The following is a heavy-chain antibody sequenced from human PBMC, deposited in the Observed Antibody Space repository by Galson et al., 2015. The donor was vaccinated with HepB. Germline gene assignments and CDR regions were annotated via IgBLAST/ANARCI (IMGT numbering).Heavy chain of an antibody. CDR3: ARVGGSWVHTGYFDY. CDR2: IRFDGSNK. V-gene: IGHV3-33*01. D-gene: IGHD3-16*01. CDR1: GFTFRSYG. J-gene: IGHJ4*02. Sequence: SLRLSCAASGFTFRSYGMHWVRQAPGKGLEWVAVIRFDGSNKYYVDSVKGRFTISRDNSKNTLYLQMNSLRAEDTAVYYCARVGGSWVHTGYFDYWGQGTLVTVSS.